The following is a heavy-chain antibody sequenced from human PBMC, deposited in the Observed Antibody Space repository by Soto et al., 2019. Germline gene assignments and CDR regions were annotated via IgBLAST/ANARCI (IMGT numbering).Heavy chain of an antibody. D-gene: IGHD6-6*01. Sequence: EVQLAESGGGLAQPGGSLRLSCAASGFTLSGYAMDWVRQAPGKGLEYGSGISSNGVGTYYANSVQGRFTISRDNSKKTVYLQMGSLRPEDMAVYYCARRARPDFYSMDVWGKGTTVTVS. CDR2: ISSNGVGT. CDR3: ARRARPDFYSMDV. CDR1: GFTLSGYA. V-gene: IGHV3-64*01. J-gene: IGHJ6*03.